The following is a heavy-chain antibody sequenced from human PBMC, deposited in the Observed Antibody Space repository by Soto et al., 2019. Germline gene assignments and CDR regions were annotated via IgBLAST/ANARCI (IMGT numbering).Heavy chain of an antibody. CDR3: ASGTVDTAMVFDY. CDR2: INHSGST. J-gene: IGHJ4*02. D-gene: IGHD5-18*01. CDR1: GGSFSGYY. V-gene: IGHV4-34*01. Sequence: LSLTCAVYGGSFSGYYWSWIRQPPGKGLEWIGEINHSGSTNYNPSLKSRVTISVDTSKNQFSLKLSSVTAADTAVYYCASGTVDTAMVFDYWGQGTLVTVSS.